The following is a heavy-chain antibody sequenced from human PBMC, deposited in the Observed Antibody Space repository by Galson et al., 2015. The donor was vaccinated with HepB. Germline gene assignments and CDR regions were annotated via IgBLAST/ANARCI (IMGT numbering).Heavy chain of an antibody. CDR1: GFTFSSYG. D-gene: IGHD3-9*01. V-gene: IGHV3-30*18. CDR3: AKVEMDDILTRYIDY. J-gene: IGHJ4*02. Sequence: SLRLSCAASGFTFSSYGMHWVRQAPGKGLEWVAVISYDGSNKYYADSVKGRFTISRDNSKNTLYLQMNSLRAEDTAVYYCAKVEMDDILTRYIDYWGQGTLVTVSS. CDR2: ISYDGSNK.